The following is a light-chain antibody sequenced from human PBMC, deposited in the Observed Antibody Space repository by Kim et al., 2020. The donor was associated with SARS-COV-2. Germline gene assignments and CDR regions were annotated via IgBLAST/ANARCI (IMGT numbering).Light chain of an antibody. V-gene: IGKV1-5*01. J-gene: IGKJ1*01. CDR3: QHCHTYSPWT. Sequence: SVGDRVTITCRASQKIGGWLAWYQQKPGKAPNLLIYDASALPRGVPSRFSGSGSGTEFTLTISSLQPDDFATYYCQHCHTYSPWTFGQGTKVDIK. CDR2: DAS. CDR1: QKIGGW.